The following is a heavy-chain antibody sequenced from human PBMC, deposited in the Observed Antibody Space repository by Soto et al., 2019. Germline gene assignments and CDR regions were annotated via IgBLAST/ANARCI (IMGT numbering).Heavy chain of an antibody. D-gene: IGHD2-2*01. CDR3: ARSHGSSTSLDNYYYYYCGMDV. Sequence: QVQLVQSGAEVKKPGSSVKVSCKASGGTFGSYAISWVRQAPGQGLEWRGGTIPIHGKANYAQNFQGRVTTAADEYTSTAYMELSSLRSEDTAVYYCARSHGSSTSLDNYYYYYCGMDVWGLGTTVTVSS. CDR1: GGTFGSYA. CDR2: TIPIHGKA. J-gene: IGHJ6*02. V-gene: IGHV1-69*01.